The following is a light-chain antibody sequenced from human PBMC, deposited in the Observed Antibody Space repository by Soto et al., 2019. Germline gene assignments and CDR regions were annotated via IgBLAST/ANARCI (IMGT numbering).Light chain of an antibody. CDR1: SSDVGGYNY. Sequence: QSVLTQPRSVSGSPGQSVTISCTGTSSDVGGYNYVSWFQQHPGKAPKLMIYAVTERPSGVPDRSSGSKSGNTASLTISGLQAEDEADYYCCSYAGTFTYVFGTGTKVTVL. J-gene: IGLJ1*01. V-gene: IGLV2-11*01. CDR3: CSYAGTFTYV. CDR2: AVT.